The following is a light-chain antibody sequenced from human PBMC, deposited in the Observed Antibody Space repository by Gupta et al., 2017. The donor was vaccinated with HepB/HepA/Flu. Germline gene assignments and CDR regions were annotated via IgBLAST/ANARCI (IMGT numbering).Light chain of an antibody. CDR1: SLRSYY. V-gene: IGLV3-19*01. J-gene: IGLJ2*01. CDR3: NSRDSSGNHQVV. Sequence: SSELTQDPAVSVALGQTVRIPCQGDSLRSYYASWYQQKPGKAPVLVIYGKNNRPSGIPDRFSGSSSGNTASLTITGAQAEDEADYYCNSRDSSGNHQVVFGGGTKLTVL. CDR2: GKN.